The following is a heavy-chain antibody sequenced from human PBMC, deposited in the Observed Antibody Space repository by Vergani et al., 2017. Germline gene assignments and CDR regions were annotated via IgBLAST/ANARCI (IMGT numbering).Heavy chain of an antibody. D-gene: IGHD6-19*01. Sequence: QITLKESGPTLVKPTQTLTLTCAFSGFSLSSGGVGVGWIRQPPGKALEWLAIIYLDDDTRYSPSLKSRVTITKDTSKNQVVLTMTNMDPVDTATYYCAHRGAYSSDGGGTFDIWGQGTMVTVSS. J-gene: IGHJ3*02. CDR2: IYLDDDT. V-gene: IGHV2-5*02. CDR3: AHRGAYSSDGGGTFDI. CDR1: GFSLSSGGVG.